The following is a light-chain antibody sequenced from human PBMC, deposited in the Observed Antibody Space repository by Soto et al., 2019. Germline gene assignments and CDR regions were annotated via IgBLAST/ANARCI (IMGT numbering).Light chain of an antibody. CDR3: QQYNSYSFT. J-gene: IGKJ3*01. Sequence: DIQMTQSPSTLSASVGDRVTITCRASQSISSWLAWYQQKPGKAPKLLIYKASSLESGVPSRFSGSGSGTEFTLTISSLQPDDFATYYCQQYNSYSFTFGPGNKVYIK. V-gene: IGKV1-5*03. CDR2: KAS. CDR1: QSISSW.